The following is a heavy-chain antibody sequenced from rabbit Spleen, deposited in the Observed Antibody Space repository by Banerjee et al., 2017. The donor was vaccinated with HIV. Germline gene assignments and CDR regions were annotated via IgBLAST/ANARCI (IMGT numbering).Heavy chain of an antibody. CDR1: GVAFRSSSY. CDR3: ARGEHFSVGFSAFAIYLDL. J-gene: IGHJ4*01. V-gene: IGHV1S40*01. Sequence: QSLEVSGGDLVKPGASLTLTCTASGVAFRSSSYMGWVRQAPGKGLELIACIDTSSVNTADATWAKGRFTISKTSSTTVTLQMTSLTAADTATYFCARGEHFSVGFSAFAIYLDLWGQGTLVTVS. D-gene: IGHD6-1*01. CDR2: IDTSSVNT.